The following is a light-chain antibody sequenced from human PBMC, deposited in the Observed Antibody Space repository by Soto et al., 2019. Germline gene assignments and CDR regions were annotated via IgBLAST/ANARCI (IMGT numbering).Light chain of an antibody. CDR2: AAS. Sequence: DIQLTQSPSFLSASVGDRVTITCRASQGISSYLAWYQQKPGKAPELLIYAASTLQRGVPSRFSGSASGTEFTLTISSLQPEDFATYYCQQLDSFPITFGQGTRLEMK. V-gene: IGKV1-9*01. CDR1: QGISSY. CDR3: QQLDSFPIT. J-gene: IGKJ5*01.